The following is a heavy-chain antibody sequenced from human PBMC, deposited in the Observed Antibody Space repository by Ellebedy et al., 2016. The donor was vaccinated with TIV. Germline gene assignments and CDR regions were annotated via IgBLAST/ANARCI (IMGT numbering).Heavy chain of an antibody. CDR1: GFTFNSYS. CDR2: ISSSSSYI. CDR3: AGDGDRPMTH. J-gene: IGHJ4*02. D-gene: IGHD7-27*01. V-gene: IGHV3-21*04. Sequence: GESLKISCAASGFTFNSYSMNWVRQAPGKGLEWVSSISSSSSYIYYADSVKGRFTISRDNAKNSLYLQMNSLRAEDTAVYFCAGDGDRPMTHWGQGTLVTVSS.